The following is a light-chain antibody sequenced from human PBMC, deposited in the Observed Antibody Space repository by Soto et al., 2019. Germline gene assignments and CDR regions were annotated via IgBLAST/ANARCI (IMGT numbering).Light chain of an antibody. CDR3: LQYQSYGT. V-gene: IGKV1-5*03. CDR2: QAS. J-gene: IGKJ1*01. CDR1: QSISRQ. Sequence: DIKMTQSPSTLSASVGDRVSITCRASQSISRQLAWYQQKPGKAPNLLIYQASNLETGVPSRFTGSGSATEFTLTISSLQPDDFATNYCLQYQSYGTFGQGTKV.